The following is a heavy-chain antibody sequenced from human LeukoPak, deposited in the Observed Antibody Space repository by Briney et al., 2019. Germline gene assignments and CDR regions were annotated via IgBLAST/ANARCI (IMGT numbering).Heavy chain of an antibody. CDR3: AKAGAAAGGGYYYYGMDV. CDR1: GFTFSSYG. D-gene: IGHD6-13*01. CDR2: ISYDGSNK. J-gene: IGHJ6*02. Sequence: GGSLRLSCAASGFTFSSYGMHWVRQAPGKGLEWVAVISYDGSNKYYADSVKGRFTISRDNSKNTLYLQMNNLRAEDTAVYYCAKAGAAAGGGYYYYGMDVWGQGTTVTVSS. V-gene: IGHV3-30*18.